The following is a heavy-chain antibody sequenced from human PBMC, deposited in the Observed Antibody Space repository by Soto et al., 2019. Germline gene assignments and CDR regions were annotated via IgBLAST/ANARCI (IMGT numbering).Heavy chain of an antibody. CDR1: GYSFATYW. CDR3: ERHEQFYYYYYGMDV. Sequence: ESLGLSWKACGYSFATYWIAWVRQMPGKGLEWMGIINPGDSDIRYSPSFQGKVTISADNSISTAYLQWSSLKASDTAMYYCERHEQFYYYYYGMDVWGQGTAVTVSS. CDR2: INPGDSDI. D-gene: IGHD4-4*01. V-gene: IGHV5-51*01. J-gene: IGHJ6*02.